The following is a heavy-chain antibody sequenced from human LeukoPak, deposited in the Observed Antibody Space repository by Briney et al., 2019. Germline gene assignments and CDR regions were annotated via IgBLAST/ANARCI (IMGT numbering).Heavy chain of an antibody. J-gene: IGHJ6*02. D-gene: IGHD1-26*01. CDR1: GYAFTSYG. CDR3: ARGILWGSYGVSYYGMDV. Sequence: ASVKVSCKASGYAFTSYGISWVRQAPGQGLEWMGWISAYNGNTNYAQKFQGRVTMTRNTSISTAYMELSSLRSEDTAVYYCARGILWGSYGVSYYGMDVWGQGTTVTVSS. V-gene: IGHV1-18*01. CDR2: ISAYNGNT.